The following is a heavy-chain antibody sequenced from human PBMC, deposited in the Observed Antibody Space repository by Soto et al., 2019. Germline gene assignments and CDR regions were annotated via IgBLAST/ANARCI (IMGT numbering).Heavy chain of an antibody. CDR3: AKEEYYGSGSTLDY. V-gene: IGHV3-23*01. CDR2: ISGSGGRT. J-gene: IGHJ4*02. D-gene: IGHD3-10*01. CDR1: GFTFSSYA. Sequence: EVQLLESGGGLVQPGGSLRLSCAASGFTFSSYAMSWVRQAPGKGLEWVSAISGSGGRTYYADSVKGRFTISRDNSKNTLYVQMNSLRAGDTSVYYCAKEEYYGSGSTLDYWGQGNLVTGSS.